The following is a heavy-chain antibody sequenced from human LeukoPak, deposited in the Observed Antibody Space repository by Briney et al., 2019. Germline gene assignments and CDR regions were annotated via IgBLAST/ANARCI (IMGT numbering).Heavy chain of an antibody. D-gene: IGHD3-22*01. CDR2: IYYSGST. J-gene: IGHJ4*02. Sequence: KTSETLSLTCTVSGGSISSYYWSWIRQPPGKGLEWIGYIYYSGSTNYNPSLKSRVTISVDTSKNQFSLKLSSVTAADTAVYYCARVNYDSSGYRVYYFDYWGQGTLVTVSS. CDR3: ARVNYDSSGYRVYYFDY. V-gene: IGHV4-59*01. CDR1: GGSISSYY.